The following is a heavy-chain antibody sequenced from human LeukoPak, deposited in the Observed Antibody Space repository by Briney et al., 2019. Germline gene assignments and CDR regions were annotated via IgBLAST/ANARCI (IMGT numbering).Heavy chain of an antibody. Sequence: SETLSLTCTVSGGYINDYYWSWIRQAAGKGLEWIGRIHRSGRTNYNPSLKSRVAMSIDTPNNQFSLKLCSVTAADTAVFYCARGQAYGESPSPFDYWGQGTLVAVSS. J-gene: IGHJ4*02. CDR1: GGYINDYY. CDR2: IHRSGRT. D-gene: IGHD4-17*01. V-gene: IGHV4-4*07. CDR3: ARGQAYGESPSPFDY.